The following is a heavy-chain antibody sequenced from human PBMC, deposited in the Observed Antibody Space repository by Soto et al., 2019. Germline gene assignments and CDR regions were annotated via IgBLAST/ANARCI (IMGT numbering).Heavy chain of an antibody. J-gene: IGHJ3*02. V-gene: IGHV1-46*01. CDR3: ARVAGREGPGSAFAT. CDR2: INPSGGST. D-gene: IGHD2-15*01. Sequence: ASVKVSCQASGYTFTSCYMHWVRQPPGQGLEWMGIINPSGGSTSYAQKFQGRVTMTRDTSTSTVYMELSSLRSKDTAVYYCARVAGREGPGSAFATWAQGTMSPSPQ. CDR1: GYTFTSCY.